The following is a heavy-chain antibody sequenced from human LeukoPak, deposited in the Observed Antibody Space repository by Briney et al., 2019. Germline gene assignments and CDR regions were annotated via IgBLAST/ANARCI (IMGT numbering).Heavy chain of an antibody. CDR3: ARGSRGEYSGYDSSFDY. V-gene: IGHV3-30*04. D-gene: IGHD5-12*01. CDR1: GFTFSSYA. Sequence: PGGSLRLSCAASGFTFSSYAMHWVRQAPGKGLEWVAVISYDGSNKYYADSVKGRFTISRDNSKNTLYLQMNSLRAEDTAVYHCARGSRGEYSGYDSSFDYWGQGTLVTVSS. J-gene: IGHJ4*02. CDR2: ISYDGSNK.